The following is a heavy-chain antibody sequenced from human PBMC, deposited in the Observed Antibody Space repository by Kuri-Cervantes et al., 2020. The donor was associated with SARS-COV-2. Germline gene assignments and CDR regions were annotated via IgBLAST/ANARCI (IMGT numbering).Heavy chain of an antibody. CDR1: GFSVSSDY. Sequence: ETLSLTCAASGFSVSSDYMTWIRQAPGKGLEWVAVIYSGGSAYYAESVKGRFTTSRDSSKNTLFLQMNSLRAEDTAVYYCVRESMTIFGRGYFDSWGQGTLVTVSS. CDR2: IYSGGSA. V-gene: IGHV3-66*01. CDR3: VRESMTIFGRGYFDS. D-gene: IGHD3-3*01. J-gene: IGHJ4*02.